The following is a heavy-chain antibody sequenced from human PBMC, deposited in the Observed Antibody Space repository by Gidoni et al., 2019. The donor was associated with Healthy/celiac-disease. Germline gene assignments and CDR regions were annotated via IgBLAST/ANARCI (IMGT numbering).Heavy chain of an antibody. CDR2: IRGSGNKT. J-gene: IGHJ4*02. D-gene: IGHD6-19*01. CDR1: GFGFGRYA. V-gene: IGHV3-23*01. Sequence: EVPLLESGGGLVQPGGSLRLSCAASGFGFGRYAMSWGRQGPGKGLGWVSDIRGSGNKTYYADSGRGRFTISRDNSENTVYLQMNSLRVDDTAMYFCARDRRGSGWYEYWGQGTLVTVSS. CDR3: ARDRRGSGWYEY.